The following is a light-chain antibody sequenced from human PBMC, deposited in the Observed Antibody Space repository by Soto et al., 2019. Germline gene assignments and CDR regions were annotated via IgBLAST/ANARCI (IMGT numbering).Light chain of an antibody. V-gene: IGLV2-14*01. Sequence: QSALTQPASVSGPPGQSITISCTGTSSDVGGYNYVSWYQQHPGKAPKLMIYDVSNRPSGVSNRFSGSKSGNTASLTISGLQAEDEADYYCSSYTSRSTYVVFGGGTQLTVL. CDR2: DVS. CDR3: SSYTSRSTYVV. CDR1: SSDVGGYNY. J-gene: IGLJ2*01.